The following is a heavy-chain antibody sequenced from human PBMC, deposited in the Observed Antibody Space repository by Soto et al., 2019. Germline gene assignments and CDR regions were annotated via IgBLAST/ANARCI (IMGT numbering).Heavy chain of an antibody. Sequence: PSQTLSLTCAISGDSVSSNSAAWNWIRQSPSRGLEWLGRTYYRTKWYNDYAVSVKSRITINPDTSKNQFSLQLNSVTPEDTAVYYCARDTELERRVLDYYYGMDVWGQGTTVTVCS. CDR2: TYYRTKWYN. V-gene: IGHV6-1*01. CDR3: ARDTELERRVLDYYYGMDV. CDR1: GDSVSSNSAA. J-gene: IGHJ6*02. D-gene: IGHD1-1*01.